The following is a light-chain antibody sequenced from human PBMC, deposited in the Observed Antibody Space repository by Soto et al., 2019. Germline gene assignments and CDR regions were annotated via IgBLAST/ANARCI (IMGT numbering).Light chain of an antibody. J-gene: IGKJ5*01. V-gene: IGKV3-11*01. CDR1: QSISTY. CDR3: QQRRDWPPVT. CDR2: DAS. Sequence: EIVLTQSPATLSLSPGERATLSCRASQSISTYLAWYQQTPGQPPRLLIYDASNRATGIPARFSGSGSGTDFTLTISSLEPEDFAVYYCQQRRDWPPVTFGQGTRLGIK.